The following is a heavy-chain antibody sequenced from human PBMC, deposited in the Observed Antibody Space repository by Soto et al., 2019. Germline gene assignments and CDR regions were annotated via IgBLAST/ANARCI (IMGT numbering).Heavy chain of an antibody. CDR3: ARLGDYYGSGSYLGYYYYYGMDV. CDR2: IIPIFGTA. Sequence: ASVKVSSKSSGGSFRSYAIRWVQQAPGQGLEWRGGIIPIFGTANYAQKFQGRVTMTTDTSTSTAYMELRSLRSDDTAVYYCARLGDYYGSGSYLGYYYYYGMDVWGQGTTVTVSS. J-gene: IGHJ6*02. D-gene: IGHD3-10*01. V-gene: IGHV1-69*05. CDR1: GGSFRSYA.